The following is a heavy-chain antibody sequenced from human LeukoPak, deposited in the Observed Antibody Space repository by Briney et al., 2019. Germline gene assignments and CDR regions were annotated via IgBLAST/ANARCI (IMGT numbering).Heavy chain of an antibody. D-gene: IGHD2-15*01. CDR1: GFTFSTYW. CDR3: TRGYCSGGYCTRGHCGGGSCTSAVDY. V-gene: IGHV3-7*01. J-gene: IGHJ4*02. CDR2: INQDGCDT. Sequence: PGGSLRLSCAASGFTFSTYWMTWVRQAPGKGLEWVANINQDGCDTYYVDSVKGRFTISRDNAKNSLSLQMSSLRTEDTAVYYCTRGYCSGGYCTRGHCGGGSCTSAVDYWGQGTLVTVSS.